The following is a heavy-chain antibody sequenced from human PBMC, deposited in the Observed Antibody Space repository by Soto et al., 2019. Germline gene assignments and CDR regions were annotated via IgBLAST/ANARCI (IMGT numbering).Heavy chain of an antibody. CDR1: GFTFSSYW. V-gene: IGHV3-7*01. J-gene: IGHJ4*02. CDR2: INQDGNED. CDR3: ARTGDGHHDFLDY. D-gene: IGHD1-1*01. Sequence: VHLEESGGGLVQPEGPLRLSCAASGFTFSSYWMNWVRQAPGKGLEWVANINQDGNEDNLLDSVKGRFTMSRDNAKNSLFLQMNSLRVDDTAVYYCARTGDGHHDFLDYWGQGALVSVSS.